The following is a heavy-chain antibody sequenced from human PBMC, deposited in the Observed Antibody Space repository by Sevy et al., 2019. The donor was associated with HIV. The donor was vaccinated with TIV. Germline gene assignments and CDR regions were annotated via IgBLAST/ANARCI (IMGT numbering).Heavy chain of an antibody. V-gene: IGHV3-23*01. Sequence: GGCLRLSCAASGFTFSSYAMIWVRQAPGKGLEWVSSFTGSGTNTFYADSVKGRFTISRDNSKNTLYLQMNSLRAEDTAVYYCAKDSILVAGHFDYWGQGTLVTVSS. J-gene: IGHJ4*02. CDR1: GFTFSSYA. CDR3: AKDSILVAGHFDY. D-gene: IGHD6-19*01. CDR2: FTGSGTNT.